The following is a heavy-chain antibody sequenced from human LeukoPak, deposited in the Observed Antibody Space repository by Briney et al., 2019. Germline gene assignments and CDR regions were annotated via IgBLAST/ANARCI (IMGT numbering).Heavy chain of an antibody. J-gene: IGHJ4*02. CDR1: GGSICGDN. Sequence: PSETLSLTSTVSGGSICGDNWSWLPPRPGKGLEWSGNIYYSGSTNYNPSLKRRATTSVDTTKTHFSVMMSSMTAADTAGYYSARQRVSDYYGSGSYLLNYYLAYWRQGPLLRVPS. CDR3: ARQRVSDYYGSGSYLLNYYLAY. V-gene: IGHV4-59*08. CDR2: IYYSGST. D-gene: IGHD3-10*01.